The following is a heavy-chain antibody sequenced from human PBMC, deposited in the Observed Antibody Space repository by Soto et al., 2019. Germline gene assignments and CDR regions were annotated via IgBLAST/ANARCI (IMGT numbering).Heavy chain of an antibody. D-gene: IGHD3-10*01. CDR2: IYYSGST. Sequence: SDTLSLTFTVSGGSISSVDYYWSWIRQPPGKGLELIGYIYYSGSTYCNPSLKSRVTISVDTSKSQFSLKLSSVTAADTAVYYCARSGINMVRGVIRTSWLDXWGQGTLLTVSX. J-gene: IGHJ5*02. CDR1: GGSISSVDYY. CDR3: ARSGINMVRGVIRTSWLDX. V-gene: IGHV4-30-4*02.